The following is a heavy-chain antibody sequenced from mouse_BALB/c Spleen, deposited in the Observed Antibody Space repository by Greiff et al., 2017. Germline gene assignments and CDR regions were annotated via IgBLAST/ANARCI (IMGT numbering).Heavy chain of an antibody. CDR3: TRALYASYAMDY. V-gene: IGHV6-6*02. CDR2: IRLKSNNYAT. Sequence: EVKVEESGGGLVQPGGSMKLSCVASGFTFSNYWMNWVRQSPEKGLEWVAEIRLKSNNYATHYAESVKGRFTISRDDSKSSVYLQMNNLRAEDTGIYYCTRALYASYAMDYWGQGTSVTVSS. J-gene: IGHJ4*01. D-gene: IGHD1-1*01. CDR1: GFTFSNYW.